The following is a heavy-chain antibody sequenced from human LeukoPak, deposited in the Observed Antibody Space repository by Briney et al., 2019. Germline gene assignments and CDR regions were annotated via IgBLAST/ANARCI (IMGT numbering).Heavy chain of an antibody. CDR1: GFTLSTNA. V-gene: IGHV3-23*01. CDR2: ISGSGAST. D-gene: IGHD1-26*01. J-gene: IGHJ4*02. CDR3: AKDVGKWESLHFFDY. Sequence: GRSLRLSCLTSGFTLSTNAMSWVRQAPGKGLEWISGISGSGASTYYADSVKGRFTISRDDSRNTLYLQMNSLRGDDTAVYYCAKDVGKWESLHFFDYWGQGTLVTVSS.